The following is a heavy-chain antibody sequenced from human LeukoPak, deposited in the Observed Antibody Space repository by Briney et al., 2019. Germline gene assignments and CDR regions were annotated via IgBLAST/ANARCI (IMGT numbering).Heavy chain of an antibody. Sequence: GGSLRLSCAASGFTFSSYSMNWVRQAPGKGLEWVAYISSSSSLIYYAGSVKGRFTVSRDSAKRSLYLQMNSLRAEDTAVYYCARDGNRDGDMDVWGKGTTVTVSS. CDR3: ARDGNRDGDMDV. CDR2: ISSSSSLI. CDR1: GFTFSSYS. V-gene: IGHV3-48*01. J-gene: IGHJ6*03. D-gene: IGHD1-1*01.